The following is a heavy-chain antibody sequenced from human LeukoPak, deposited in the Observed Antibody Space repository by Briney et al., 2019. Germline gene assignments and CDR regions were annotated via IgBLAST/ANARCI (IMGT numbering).Heavy chain of an antibody. Sequence: GGSLRLSCAGSGFSFDDNSMHWVRQPPGRGLEWVSLITWDATRTYYSDSVKGRFTISKDSSKNSLYLQMNNLTTEDTALYYCAKDFVRVGATMFDSWGQGTLVTVSS. D-gene: IGHD1-26*01. CDR3: AKDFVRVGATMFDS. CDR2: ITWDATRT. CDR1: GFSFDDNS. J-gene: IGHJ4*02. V-gene: IGHV3-43*01.